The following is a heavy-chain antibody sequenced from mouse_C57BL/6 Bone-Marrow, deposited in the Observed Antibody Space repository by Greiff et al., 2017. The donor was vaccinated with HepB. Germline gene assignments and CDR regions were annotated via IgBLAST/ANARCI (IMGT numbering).Heavy chain of an antibody. J-gene: IGHJ1*03. CDR3: AREGDYYGSSYWDFDV. CDR1: GFTFSDYG. V-gene: IGHV5-15*01. Sequence: EVQVVESGGGLVQPGGSLKLSCAASGFTFSDYGMAWVRQAPRKGPEWVAFISNLAYSIYYADTVTGRFTISRENAKNTLYLEMRSLRSEDTAMYYCAREGDYYGSSYWDFDVWGTGTTVTVSS. D-gene: IGHD1-1*01. CDR2: ISNLAYSI.